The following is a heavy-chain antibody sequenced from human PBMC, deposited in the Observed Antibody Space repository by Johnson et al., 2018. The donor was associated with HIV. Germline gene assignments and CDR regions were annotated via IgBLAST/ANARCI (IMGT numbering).Heavy chain of an antibody. V-gene: IGHV3-15*01. Sequence: VQLVESGGGVLRPGGSLRLSCEGFGFMFEDYGLNWVRQAPGKGLEWVGRIKSKTDGGTTDYAAPVKGRFTISRDDSKNSLHLQMNSLKTEDTAVYYCAREERWLQFPAFDVWGQGTVVTVSS. CDR1: GFMFEDYG. J-gene: IGHJ3*01. D-gene: IGHD5-24*01. CDR3: AREERWLQFPAFDV. CDR2: IKSKTDGGTT.